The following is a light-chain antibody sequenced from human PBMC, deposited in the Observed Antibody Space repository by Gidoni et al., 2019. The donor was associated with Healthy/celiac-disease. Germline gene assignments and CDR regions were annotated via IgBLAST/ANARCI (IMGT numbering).Light chain of an antibody. V-gene: IGLV2-23*01. J-gene: IGLJ2*01. CDR1: SSDVGSYNL. CDR2: EGS. CDR3: CSYAGSSVL. Sequence: QSALTQPAPVSGSPGQSITISCTGTSSDVGSYNLVSWYQQHPGKAPKLMIYEGSKRPSGVSNRFSGSKSGNTASLTISGLQAEDEADYYCCSYAGSSVLFGGGTKLTVL.